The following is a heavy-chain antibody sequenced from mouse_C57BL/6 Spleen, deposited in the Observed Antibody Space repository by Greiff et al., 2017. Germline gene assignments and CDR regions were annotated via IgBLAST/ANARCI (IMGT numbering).Heavy chain of an antibody. CDR1: GYSFTDYN. CDR2: INPKYGTT. CDR3: ARGDRLGWFDV. Sequence: VHVKQSGPELVKPGASVKISCKASGYSFTDYNMNWVKQSNGKSLEWIGEINPKYGTTSYNQTFTGKATLTVDQSSSTAYMQHNSLTSEDSAVYACARGDRLGWFDVWCTGTTVTVSS. D-gene: IGHD3-3*01. V-gene: IGHV1-39*01. J-gene: IGHJ1*03.